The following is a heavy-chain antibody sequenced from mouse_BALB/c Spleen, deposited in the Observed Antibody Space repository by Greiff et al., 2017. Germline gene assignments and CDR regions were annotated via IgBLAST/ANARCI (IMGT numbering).Heavy chain of an antibody. CDR3: AIQENFDY. CDR1: GYTFTDYA. CDR2: ISTYYGNT. Sequence: VHLVESGPELVRPGVSVKISCKGSGYTFTDYAMHWVKQSHAKSLEWIGVISTYYGNTNYNQKFKGKATMTVDKSSSTAYMELARLTSEDSAIYYCAIQENFDYWGQGTTLTVSS. J-gene: IGHJ2*01. V-gene: IGHV1-67*01.